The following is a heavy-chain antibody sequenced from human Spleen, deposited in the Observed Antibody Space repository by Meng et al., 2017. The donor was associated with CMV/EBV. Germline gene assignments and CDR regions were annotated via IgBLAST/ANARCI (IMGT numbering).Heavy chain of an antibody. Sequence: GESLKISCAASGFTFSSYSMNWVRQAPGKGLEWVAVIWYDGSKQKYADSVKGRFTISRDNSKNTLYLQMSSLRAEDTAAYYCARRGDCSSTSCAMDVGGQGTTVTVSS. J-gene: IGHJ6*02. V-gene: IGHV3-33*08. CDR3: ARRGDCSSTSCAMDV. CDR1: GFTFSSYS. CDR2: IWYDGSKQ. D-gene: IGHD2-2*01.